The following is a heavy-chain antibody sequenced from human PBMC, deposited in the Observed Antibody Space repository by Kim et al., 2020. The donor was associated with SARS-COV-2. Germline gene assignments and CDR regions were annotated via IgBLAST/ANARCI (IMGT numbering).Heavy chain of an antibody. Sequence: ASVKVSCKASGYTFTSFAIYWVRQAPGQRLEWMGWINAGDGNIKYSQKFQGRVTITRDTSASTAYMELRSLRSEDTAVYFCARVGSGTYLSHHDMDVWGQGTTLTVSS. CDR1: GYTFTSFA. CDR2: INAGDGNI. V-gene: IGHV1-3*01. J-gene: IGHJ6*02. D-gene: IGHD3-10*01. CDR3: ARVGSGTYLSHHDMDV.